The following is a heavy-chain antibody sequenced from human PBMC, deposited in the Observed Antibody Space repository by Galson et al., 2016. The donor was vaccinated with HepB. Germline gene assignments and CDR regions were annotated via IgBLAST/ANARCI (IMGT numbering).Heavy chain of an antibody. V-gene: IGHV4-59*02. D-gene: IGHD5-18*01. Sequence: ETLSLTCNVSGSSVSSFYWNWIRQPPGKGLEWLASISYTGSINYNPSLKGRVTISVDTSKNQFSLRLSSVTAADTAVHYCARGQQKYFSDYWGQGTLVTVSS. J-gene: IGHJ4*02. CDR1: GSSVSSFY. CDR3: ARGQQKYFSDY. CDR2: ISYTGSI.